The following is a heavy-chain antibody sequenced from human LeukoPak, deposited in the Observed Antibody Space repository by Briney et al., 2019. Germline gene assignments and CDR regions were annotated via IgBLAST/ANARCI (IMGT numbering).Heavy chain of an antibody. CDR1: GGSISSSSYY. Sequence: SETLSLTCTVSGGSISSSSYYWGWIRQPPGKGLEWIGSSYYSGSTYYNPSLKSRVTISVDTSKNQFSLKLSSVTAADTAVYYCAVNWNYVDNWFDPWGQGTLVTVSS. V-gene: IGHV4-39*01. CDR3: AVNWNYVDNWFDP. CDR2: SYYSGST. D-gene: IGHD1-7*01. J-gene: IGHJ5*02.